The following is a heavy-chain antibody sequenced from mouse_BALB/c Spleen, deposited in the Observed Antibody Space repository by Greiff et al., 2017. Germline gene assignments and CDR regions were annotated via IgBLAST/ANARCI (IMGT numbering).Heavy chain of an antibody. CDR3: ARDGNYERERFAY. J-gene: IGHJ3*01. CDR2: ISSGGSYT. CDR1: GFTFSSYA. Sequence: EVQRVESGGGLVKPGGSLKLSCAASGFTFSSYAMSWVRQSPEKRLEWVAEISSGGSYTYYPDTVTGRFTISRDNAKNTLYLEMSSLRSEDTAMYYCARDGNYERERFAYWGQGTLVTVSA. D-gene: IGHD2-1*01. V-gene: IGHV5-9-4*01.